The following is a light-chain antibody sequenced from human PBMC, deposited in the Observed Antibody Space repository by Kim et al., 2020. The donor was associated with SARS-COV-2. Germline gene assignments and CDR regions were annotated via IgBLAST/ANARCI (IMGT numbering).Light chain of an antibody. J-gene: IGKJ4*01. Sequence: SPGERATLACRASQTISSNYLVWYQQKPGQAPRVLIYSASRRATGIPDRFSGSGSGTDFALTINRLEPEDFAVDYCQQYDSPPSTFGGGTKVDIK. CDR2: SAS. CDR1: QTISSNY. V-gene: IGKV3-20*01. CDR3: QQYDSPPST.